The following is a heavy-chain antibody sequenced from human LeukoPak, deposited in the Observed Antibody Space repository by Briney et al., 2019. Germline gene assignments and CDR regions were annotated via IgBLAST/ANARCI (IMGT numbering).Heavy chain of an antibody. V-gene: IGHV4-34*01. J-gene: IGHJ6*03. CDR2: INHSGST. CDR3: ARGRDGYNPYYYYYYMDV. Sequence: SETLSLTCAVYGGSFSGYYWSWIRQPPGKGLEWIGEINHSGSTNYNPSLKSRVTISVDTSKNQFSLKLSSVTAADTVVYYCARGRDGYNPYYYYYYMDVWGKGTTVTISS. D-gene: IGHD5-24*01. CDR1: GGSFSGYY.